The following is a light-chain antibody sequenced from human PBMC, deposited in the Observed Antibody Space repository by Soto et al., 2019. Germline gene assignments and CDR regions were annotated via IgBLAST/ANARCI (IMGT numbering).Light chain of an antibody. J-gene: IGLJ1*01. Sequence: QSVLTQPPSASGTPGQRVTISCSGSSSNIGSNTVNWYQQLPGTAPKLLIYSNNQRPSGVPDRFSGSKSGTSASLAISGLQSEDEADYYCAEWDESLHGLYVFGTGNKVTVL. CDR2: SNN. CDR1: SSNIGSNT. V-gene: IGLV1-44*01. CDR3: AEWDESLHGLYV.